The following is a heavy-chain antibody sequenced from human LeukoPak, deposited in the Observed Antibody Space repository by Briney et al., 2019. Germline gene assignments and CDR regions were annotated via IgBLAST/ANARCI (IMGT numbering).Heavy chain of an antibody. J-gene: IGHJ4*02. CDR2: ISTTSSYT. D-gene: IGHD1-1*01. V-gene: IGHV3-11*06. CDR1: GFTFSDYY. Sequence: VGSLRLSCAASGFTFSDYYMSWIRQAPGKGLEWVSYISTTSSYTKYADSVKGRFTISRDNAKNSLYLQMNSLRAEDTAVYYCARNPGTYDYGGQGTLVTVSS. CDR3: ARNPGTYDY.